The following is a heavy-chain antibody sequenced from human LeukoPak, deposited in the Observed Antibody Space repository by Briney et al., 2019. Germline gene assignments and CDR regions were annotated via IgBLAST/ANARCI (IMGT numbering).Heavy chain of an antibody. CDR1: GGSISTYK. D-gene: IGHD2-21*01. J-gene: IGHJ5*02. V-gene: IGHV4-59*01. Sequence: SETLSLTCSVHGGSISTYKWNWIRQTPGKGLEWIGHISNGRTDYNPSLKSRVTISVDTSKNHFSLKLTSVTAADTAVYYCARDKAHSFVLYCGPWDQGALVIVSS. CDR3: ARDKAHSFVLYCGP. CDR2: ISNGRT.